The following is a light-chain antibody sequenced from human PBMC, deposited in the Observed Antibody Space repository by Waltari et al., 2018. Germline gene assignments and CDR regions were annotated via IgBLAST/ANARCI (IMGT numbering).Light chain of an antibody. CDR3: GTWDSSLSGAV. CDR2: ENT. V-gene: IGLV1-51*02. Sequence: QSVLTQPPSVSAAPGQRVTISCSGGSSNIGTNYVSWYRQFPGTAPKLLIYENTEGPSGIPGRFSGSKSGTSATLDITGLQAGDEADYYCGTWDSSLSGAVFGGGTHLTVL. CDR1: SSNIGTNY. J-gene: IGLJ7*01.